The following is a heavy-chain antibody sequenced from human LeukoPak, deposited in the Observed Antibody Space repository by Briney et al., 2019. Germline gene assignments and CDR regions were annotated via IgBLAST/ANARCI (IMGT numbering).Heavy chain of an antibody. Sequence: PGGSLRLSCAASGFTFSSYEMNWVRQAPGKGLEWVSYISSSGSTIYYADSVKGRFTISRDNAKNSLYLQMNSLRAEDTAVYYCAREDSSGWTHWGQGTLVTVSS. J-gene: IGHJ4*02. CDR3: AREDSSGWTH. CDR2: ISSSGSTI. D-gene: IGHD6-25*01. V-gene: IGHV3-48*03. CDR1: GFTFSSYE.